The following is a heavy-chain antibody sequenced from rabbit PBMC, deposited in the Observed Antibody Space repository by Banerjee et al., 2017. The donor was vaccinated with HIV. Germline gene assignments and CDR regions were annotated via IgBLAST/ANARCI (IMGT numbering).Heavy chain of an antibody. D-gene: IGHD8-1*01. CDR2: INTISGDT. CDR1: GFSFSNGYV. CDR3: ARGSTYYYYFTL. J-gene: IGHJ4*01. V-gene: IGHV1S45*01. Sequence: QEQLEESGGDLVKPEGSLTLTCTASGFSFSNGYVMCWVRQAPGKGLEWIACINTISGDTVYATWAKGRFTISKTSSTTVTLQMTSLTAADTATYFCARGSTYYYYFTLWGPGTLVTVS.